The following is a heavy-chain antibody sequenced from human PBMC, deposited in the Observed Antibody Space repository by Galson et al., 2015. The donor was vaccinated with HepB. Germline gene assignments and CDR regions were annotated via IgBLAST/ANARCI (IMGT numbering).Heavy chain of an antibody. D-gene: IGHD2-21*02. CDR3: AKVRKGDIGGLGMDV. Sequence: SLRLSCAASGFTFSSYAMSWVRQAPGKGLEWVSSKSGSGGSTYNADSVKGRFTISRDNSKNTLYLQMNSLRADDTAVYYCAKVRKGDIGGLGMDVWGQGTTVTVSS. CDR2: KSGSGGST. V-gene: IGHV3-23*01. J-gene: IGHJ6*02. CDR1: GFTFSSYA.